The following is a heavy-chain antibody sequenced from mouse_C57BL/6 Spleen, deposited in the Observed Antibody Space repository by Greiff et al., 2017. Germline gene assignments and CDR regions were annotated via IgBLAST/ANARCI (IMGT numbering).Heavy chain of an antibody. V-gene: IGHV1-69*01. CDR3: ARDSSGYYDY. J-gene: IGHJ2*01. CDR1: GYTFTSYW. CDR2: IDPSDSYT. D-gene: IGHD3-2*01. Sequence: QVQLQQPGAELVMPGASVKLSCKASGYTFTSYWMHWVKQRPGQGLEWIGEIDPSDSYTNYNQKFKGKSTLTVDKSSSTAYMQLSSLASEDSAVYYRARDSSGYYDYWGQGTTVTV.